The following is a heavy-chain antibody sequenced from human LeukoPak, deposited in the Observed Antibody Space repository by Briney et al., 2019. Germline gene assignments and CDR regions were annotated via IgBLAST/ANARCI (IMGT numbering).Heavy chain of an antibody. J-gene: IGHJ5*02. CDR1: GYSISSGYY. CDR3: ARMIVVVITPNWFDP. D-gene: IGHD3-22*01. CDR2: IYHSGST. Sequence: SETLSLTCNVSGYSISSGYYWGWIRQPPGKGLEWIGSIYHSGSTYYNPSLKSRVTISVDTSKNQFSLKLSSVTAADTAVYYCARMIVVVITPNWFDPWGQGTLVTVSS. V-gene: IGHV4-38-2*02.